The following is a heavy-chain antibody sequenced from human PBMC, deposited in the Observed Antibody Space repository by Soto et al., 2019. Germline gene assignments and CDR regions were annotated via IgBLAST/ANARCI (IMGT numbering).Heavy chain of an antibody. J-gene: IGHJ3*01. CDR2: INAATGNT. D-gene: IGHD4-17*01. Sequence: HVEIVQSGAEVKMPGASVNVSCKSSGYNFTNHAMHWVRQAPGQRLEWLGWINAATGNTQYSQRVKDRLIIIRHTSASTASMGLSSRRSEDTAVYYCVRGAARRPPVTRAFDLWGRGTFVTVSS. V-gene: IGHV1-3*01. CDR1: GYNFTNHA. CDR3: VRGAARRPPVTRAFDL.